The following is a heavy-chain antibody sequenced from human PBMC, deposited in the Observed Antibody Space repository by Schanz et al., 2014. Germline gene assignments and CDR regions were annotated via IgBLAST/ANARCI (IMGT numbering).Heavy chain of an antibody. Sequence: QVQMVESGGGVVQPGRSLRLSCAASGFAFSDYGMHWVRQAQGKGQEWVAVIWTDGSTKYYADSVKGRFTISRDNSKNTHYLQMNSLSADDTAVYFCARAHGNIWYEKRLDYWGQGTQVTVSS. CDR3: ARAHGNIWYEKRLDY. D-gene: IGHD6-13*01. CDR1: GFAFSDYG. CDR2: IWTDGSTK. J-gene: IGHJ4*02. V-gene: IGHV3-33*01.